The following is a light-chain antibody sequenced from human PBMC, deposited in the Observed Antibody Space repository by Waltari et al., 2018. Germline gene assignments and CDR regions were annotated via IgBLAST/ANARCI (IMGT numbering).Light chain of an antibody. V-gene: IGKV1-5*03. CDR3: QQYSSFST. J-gene: IGKJ2*01. CDR2: MAS. CDR1: QSVGTW. Sequence: DIQMTQSPSTLSASVGDIVTISCRASQSVGTWLAWYQQKPGKAPKLLIYMASSLESGVPARFSGSGSGTEFTLTISRLQPDDFATYTCQQYSSFSTFGQGTKV.